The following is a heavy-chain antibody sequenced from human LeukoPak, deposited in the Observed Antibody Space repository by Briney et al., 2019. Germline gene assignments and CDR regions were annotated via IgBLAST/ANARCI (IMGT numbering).Heavy chain of an antibody. J-gene: IGHJ4*02. CDR1: GGTFSSYA. CDR2: IIPIFGTA. CDR3: ARERDSSSPFDY. Sequence: SVKVSCKASGGTFSSYAISWVRQAPGQGLEWMGGIIPIFGTANYAQKFQGRVTITTDGSTSTAYMELSSLRSEDTAVYYCARERDSSSPFDYWGQGTLVTVSS. D-gene: IGHD6-6*01. V-gene: IGHV1-69*05.